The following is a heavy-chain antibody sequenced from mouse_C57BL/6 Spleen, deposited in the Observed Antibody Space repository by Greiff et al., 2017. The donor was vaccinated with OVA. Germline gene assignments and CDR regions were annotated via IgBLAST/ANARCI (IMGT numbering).Heavy chain of an antibody. Sequence: VKLQESGAELVKPGASVKISCKASGYAFSSYWMNWVKQRPGKGLEWIGQIYPGDGDTNYNGKFKGKATLTADKSSSTAYMQLSSLTSEDSAVYFCARSDQNYFDYWGQGTTLTVSS. CDR3: ARSDQNYFDY. CDR1: GYAFSSYW. J-gene: IGHJ2*01. V-gene: IGHV1-80*01. CDR2: IYPGDGDT.